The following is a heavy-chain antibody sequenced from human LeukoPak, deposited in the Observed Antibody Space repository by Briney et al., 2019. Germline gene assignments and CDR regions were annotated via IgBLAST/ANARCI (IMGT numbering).Heavy chain of an antibody. CDR2: INTNNDDT. CDR1: GYTFISYG. CDR3: AGIEELNTQWGYVGAFDI. Sequence: ASVKVSCKTSGYTFISYGISWLRQAPGQGLEWMGWINTNNDDTNYAQKLQGRVTLTADTSTSTAYMELRSLRSDDTALYYCAGIEELNTQWGYVGAFDIWGQGTMVTVSS. J-gene: IGHJ3*02. D-gene: IGHD1-7*01. V-gene: IGHV1-18*01.